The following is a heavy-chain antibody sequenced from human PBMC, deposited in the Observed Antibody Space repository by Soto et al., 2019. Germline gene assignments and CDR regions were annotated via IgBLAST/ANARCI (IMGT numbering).Heavy chain of an antibody. Sequence: QVQLQESGPGLVKPSQTLSLTCTVSGGSISSGGYYWSWIRQHPGKGLEWIGYIYYSGSTYYNPSLKSRVTISVDTSKNQFSLKLSSVTAADTAVYYCARDPAVGVVMDAFDIWGQGTMVTVSS. CDR3: ARDPAVGVVMDAFDI. CDR1: GGSISSGGYY. J-gene: IGHJ3*02. V-gene: IGHV4-31*03. CDR2: IYYSGST. D-gene: IGHD3-3*01.